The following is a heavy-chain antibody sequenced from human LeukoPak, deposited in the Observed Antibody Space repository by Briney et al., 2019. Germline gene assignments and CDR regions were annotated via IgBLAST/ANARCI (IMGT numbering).Heavy chain of an antibody. Sequence: SETLSLTCTVSGGSISSGSYYWSWIRQPPGKGLEWIGYIYYSGSTNYNPSLKSRVTISVDTSKNQFSLKLSSVTAADTAVYYCARAVVAAAPFGYWGQGTLVSVSS. CDR1: GGSISSGSYY. V-gene: IGHV4-61*01. J-gene: IGHJ4*02. CDR2: IYYSGST. CDR3: ARAVVAAAPFGY. D-gene: IGHD6-13*01.